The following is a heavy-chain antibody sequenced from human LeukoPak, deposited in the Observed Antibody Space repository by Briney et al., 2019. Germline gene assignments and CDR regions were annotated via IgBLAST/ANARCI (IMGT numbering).Heavy chain of an antibody. D-gene: IGHD6-13*01. V-gene: IGHV4-4*07. CDR2: IYTSGST. Sequence: SETLSLTCTVSGGSISSYYWSWIRQPAGKGLEWIGRIYTSGSTNYNPSLKSRVTMSVDTSKNQFSLKLSSVTAADTAVYYCASGGTSSSWYEDAFDIWGQGTMVTVSS. CDR3: ASGGTSSSWYEDAFDI. J-gene: IGHJ3*02. CDR1: GGSISSYY.